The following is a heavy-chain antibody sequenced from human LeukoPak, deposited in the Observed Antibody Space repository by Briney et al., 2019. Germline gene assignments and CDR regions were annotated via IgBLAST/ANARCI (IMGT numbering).Heavy chain of an antibody. D-gene: IGHD3-22*01. CDR2: ITSNGHST. CDR3: ARDSSYDSSGYGDAFDI. CDR1: GFTFSNYA. Sequence: GGSLRLSCAASGFTFSNYAIHWVRQAPGKGLEYVSGITSNGHSTYYANSVKGRFTISRDNSKNTVYLQMGSLRAEDTAVYYCARDSSYDSSGYGDAFDIWGQGTMVTVSS. V-gene: IGHV3-64*01. J-gene: IGHJ3*02.